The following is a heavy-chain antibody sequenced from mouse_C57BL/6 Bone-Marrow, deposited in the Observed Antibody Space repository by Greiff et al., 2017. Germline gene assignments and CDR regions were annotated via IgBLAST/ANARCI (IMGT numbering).Heavy chain of an antibody. CDR2: ISDGGSYT. J-gene: IGHJ3*01. CDR3: ARDRTRGAWFAY. CDR1: GFTFSSYA. V-gene: IGHV5-4*01. Sequence: EVHLVESGGGLVKPGGSLKLSCAASGFTFSSYAMSWVRQTPEKRLEWVATISDGGSYTYYPDNVKGRFTISRDNAKNNLYLQMSHLKSEDTAMYYCARDRTRGAWFAYWGQGTLVTVSA.